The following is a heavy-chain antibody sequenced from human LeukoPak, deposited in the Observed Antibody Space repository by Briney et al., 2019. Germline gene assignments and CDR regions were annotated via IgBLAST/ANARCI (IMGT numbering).Heavy chain of an antibody. Sequence: SETLPLTCSVSGDSVTSYYWSWIRQPPGKGLEGIGYVSSDGTTTYTPSLRSRVIMSVDTAKNHISLSLTSLTAADTAIYYCARLDCTGDGCYNHWGQGTLVTVSS. CDR3: ARLDCTGDGCYNH. D-gene: IGHD2-8*02. CDR2: VSSDGTT. J-gene: IGHJ4*02. V-gene: IGHV4-59*08. CDR1: GDSVTSYY.